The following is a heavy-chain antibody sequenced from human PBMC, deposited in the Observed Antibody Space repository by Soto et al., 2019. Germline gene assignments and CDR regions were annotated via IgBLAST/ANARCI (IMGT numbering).Heavy chain of an antibody. CDR1: VGSFGSSDSY. D-gene: IGHD3-22*01. V-gene: IGHV4-39*01. CDR3: GRRGLILVPL. Sequence: SESLSLTCTVSVGSFGSSDSYWVWIRQPPGKGLEWIGSFYYVGTTYYNASLKSRVTVSVDTSKNLFSLNLNSVTAADTAIYYCGRRGLILVPLWGQGTMVTVSS. J-gene: IGHJ3*01. CDR2: FYYVGTT.